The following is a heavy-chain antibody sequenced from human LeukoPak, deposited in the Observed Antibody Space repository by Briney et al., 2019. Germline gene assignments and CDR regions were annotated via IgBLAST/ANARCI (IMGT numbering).Heavy chain of an antibody. J-gene: IGHJ4*02. CDR3: ARVGLDYTNDY. D-gene: IGHD2-2*02. CDR1: GYTFTNSA. CDR2: INTNTGNP. Sequence: ASVKVSCKASGYTFTNSAMNWVRQAPGQGLEWMGWINTNTGNPTYAQGFTGRFVFSLDTSVSTAYPQISSLKAEDTAVYYCARVGLDYTNDYWGQGTLVTVSS. V-gene: IGHV7-4-1*02.